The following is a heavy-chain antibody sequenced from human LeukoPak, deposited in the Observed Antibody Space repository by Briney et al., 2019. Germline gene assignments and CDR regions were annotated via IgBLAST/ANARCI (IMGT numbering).Heavy chain of an antibody. CDR2: ISAYNGNT. Sequence: GASVKVSCKASGYTFTSYGISWVRQAPGQGLEWMAWISAYNGNTNYAQSLTGRVTLTTDTSTNTAYLELRSLRSDDTAVYYWARKNIPKEWWFDPWGQGTLVTVSS. J-gene: IGHJ5*02. D-gene: IGHD3-3*01. CDR1: GYTFTSYG. V-gene: IGHV1-18*01. CDR3: ARKNIPKEWWFDP.